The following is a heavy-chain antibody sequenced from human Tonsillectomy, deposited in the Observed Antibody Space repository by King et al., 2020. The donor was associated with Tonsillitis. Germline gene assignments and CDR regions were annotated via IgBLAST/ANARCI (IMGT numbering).Heavy chain of an antibody. Sequence: QLQESGPGLVKPSETLSLTCTGSGGSINSYYWSWIRQPPGEGMELIGYIYYRGRTHYNPPLKSRVSTSVATAKNQFSLTLTSVTAADTAVYYCARRGSGWSHFDYWGQGTLVTVSS. V-gene: IGHV4-59*01. J-gene: IGHJ4*02. CDR2: IYYRGRT. CDR3: ARRGSGWSHFDY. D-gene: IGHD6-13*01. CDR1: GGSINSYY.